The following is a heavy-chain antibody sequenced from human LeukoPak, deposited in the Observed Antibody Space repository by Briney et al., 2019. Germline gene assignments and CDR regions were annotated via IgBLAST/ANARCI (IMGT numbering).Heavy chain of an antibody. CDR3: ARAHGHASMDV. V-gene: IGHV1-2*06. CDR1: GYTFTSYD. Sequence: ASVKVSCKASGYTFTSYDINWVRQAPGQGLEWMGRINPNSGGTNYAQKFQGRVTMTRDTSISTAYMELSRLRSDDTAVYYCARAHGHASMDVWGKGTTVTVSS. CDR2: INPNSGGT. J-gene: IGHJ6*03. D-gene: IGHD2-8*01.